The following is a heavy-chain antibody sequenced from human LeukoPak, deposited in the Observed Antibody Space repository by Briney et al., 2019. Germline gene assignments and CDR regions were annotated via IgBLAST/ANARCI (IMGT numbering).Heavy chain of an antibody. J-gene: IGHJ4*02. CDR2: ISGNSDKT. V-gene: IGHV3-23*01. CDR3: AKTASSSGE. Sequence: PGGSLRLSCAASGFTFSTTGMSWVRQAPGKGLEWVSGISGNSDKTYYTDFVKGRFSVFRDNSRNTLYLQMNNVRVEDTALYYCAKTASSSGEWGQGTLVTVSS. CDR1: GFTFSTTG. D-gene: IGHD6-6*01.